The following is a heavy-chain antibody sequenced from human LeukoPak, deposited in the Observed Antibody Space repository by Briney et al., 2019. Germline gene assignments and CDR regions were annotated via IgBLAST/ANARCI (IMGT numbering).Heavy chain of an antibody. D-gene: IGHD6-6*01. Sequence: PSETLSLTCAVYGGSFSGYYWSWIRQPPGKGLEWIGEINHSGSTNCNPSLKSRVTISVDTSKNQFSLKLSSVTAADTAVYYCARVNIAAADGFDIWGQGTMVTVSS. CDR3: ARVNIAAADGFDI. CDR1: GGSFSGYY. CDR2: INHSGST. V-gene: IGHV4-34*01. J-gene: IGHJ3*02.